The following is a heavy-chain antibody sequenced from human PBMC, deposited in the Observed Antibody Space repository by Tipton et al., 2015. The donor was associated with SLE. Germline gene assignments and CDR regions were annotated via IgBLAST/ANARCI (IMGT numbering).Heavy chain of an antibody. V-gene: IGHV4-39*07. CDR3: ARDEYRYDTTGYHLLGHFDF. J-gene: IGHJ4*02. D-gene: IGHD3-22*01. Sequence: TLSLTCTVSGGSFNSSPYYWGWIRQPPGKGLEWIGTIYYSGSTYYNPSLKSRVTISVDTPKNQFSLNLSSVTAADTAVYYCARDEYRYDTTGYHLLGHFDFWGQGTLVTVSS. CDR1: GGSFNSSPYY. CDR2: IYYSGST.